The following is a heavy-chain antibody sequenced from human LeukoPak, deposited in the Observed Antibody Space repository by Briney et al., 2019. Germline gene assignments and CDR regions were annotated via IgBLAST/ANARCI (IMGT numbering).Heavy chain of an antibody. D-gene: IGHD3-10*01. V-gene: IGHV4-39*01. CDR2: IYYSGST. J-gene: IGHJ4*02. Sequence: SETLSLTCTVSGGSISSSSYYWGWIRQPPGKGLEWIGSIYYSGSTYYNPSLKSRVTISVDTSKNQFSLKLSSVTAADTAVYYCTRHSFYYGSGSDYWGQGTLVTVSS. CDR1: GGSISSSSYY. CDR3: TRHSFYYGSGSDY.